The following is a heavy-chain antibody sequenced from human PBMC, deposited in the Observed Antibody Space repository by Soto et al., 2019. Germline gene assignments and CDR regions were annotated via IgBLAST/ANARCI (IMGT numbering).Heavy chain of an antibody. CDR2: MNPINGAT. Sequence: XSGKVSGEPSAYDLTAYDINWVRQASGQGLEWMGWMNPINGATCSARRFQGRVSMTRNTATGTAYLELTSLRSDDTVVYYCGRGPSPRAPAGSTPYYYAMDVWGQGTTVTVSS. V-gene: IGHV1-8*02. CDR3: GRGPSPRAPAGSTPYYYAMDV. CDR1: AYDLTAYD. J-gene: IGHJ6*02. D-gene: IGHD2-15*01.